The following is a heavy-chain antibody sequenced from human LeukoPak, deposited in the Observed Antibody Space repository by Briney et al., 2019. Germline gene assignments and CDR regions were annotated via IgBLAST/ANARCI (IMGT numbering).Heavy chain of an antibody. D-gene: IGHD1-1*01. Sequence: GGSLRLSCAASGFTFSSYGMHWVRQAPGKGLEWVAFIRYDGSNKYYADSVKGRFTISRDNSENTLYLQMNSLRAEDTAVYYCAKSWNDVKYYYGMDVWGQGTTVTVSS. CDR1: GFTFSSYG. CDR2: IRYDGSNK. V-gene: IGHV3-30*02. CDR3: AKSWNDVKYYYGMDV. J-gene: IGHJ6*02.